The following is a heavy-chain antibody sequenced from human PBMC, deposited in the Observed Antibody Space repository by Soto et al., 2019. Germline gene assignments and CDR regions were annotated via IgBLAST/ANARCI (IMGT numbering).Heavy chain of an antibody. J-gene: IGHJ4*02. CDR1: GGSISSGGYS. V-gene: IGHV4-30-2*02. D-gene: IGHD3-22*01. Sequence: PSETLSLTCAVSGGSISSGGYSWSWIRQPPGKGLEWIGYIYHSGSTYYNPSLKSRVTISVDTSKNQFSLKLSSVTAADTAVYYCAGVLKDYDSSGYYAWFDYWGQGTLVTVSS. CDR2: IYHSGST. CDR3: AGVLKDYDSSGYYAWFDY.